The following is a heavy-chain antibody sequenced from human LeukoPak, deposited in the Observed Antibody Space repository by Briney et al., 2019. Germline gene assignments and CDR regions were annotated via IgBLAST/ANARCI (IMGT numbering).Heavy chain of an antibody. V-gene: IGHV3-23*01. CDR2: ISGSGVST. J-gene: IGHJ4*02. D-gene: IGHD6-13*01. CDR1: GFTFSTYD. CDR3: AKRYSSSWSNFDY. Sequence: GGSLRLSCAASGFTFSTYDMAWVRQAPGKGLEWVSGISGSGVSTYYADSVKGRFTISRDNSKNTLYLQMNSLRTEDTAVYYCAKRYSSSWSNFDYWGQGTLVTVSS.